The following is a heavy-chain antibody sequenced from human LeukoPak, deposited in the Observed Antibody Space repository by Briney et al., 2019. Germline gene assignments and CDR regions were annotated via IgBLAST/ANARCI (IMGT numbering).Heavy chain of an antibody. D-gene: IGHD6-19*01. Sequence: ASVKVSCKASGYTFANYGISWVRQAPGQGLEWMGWINTYNGNTNYAQILQGRVTMTTDTSTNTAYMELRSLRSDDAAVYYCATGGGSGWYKFWGQGTLVTVSS. J-gene: IGHJ4*02. CDR1: GYTFANYG. CDR3: ATGGGSGWYKF. V-gene: IGHV1-18*01. CDR2: INTYNGNT.